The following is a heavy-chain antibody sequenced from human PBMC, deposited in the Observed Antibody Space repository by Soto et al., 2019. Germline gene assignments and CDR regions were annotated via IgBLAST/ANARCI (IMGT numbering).Heavy chain of an antibody. D-gene: IGHD6-19*01. CDR3: ATYYCAIEGSSGWPFDY. Sequence: QVQLVQSGAEVKKPGASVKVSCKTSGFTFTSYCMHWVRQAPGQGLEWMGIINPSGGGTSYAQKFQVRGTMTRVTSTSTAYMEMSSLRYKDTAMYYCATYYCAIEGSSGWPFDYWGQGTLVTVSS. CDR1: GFTFTSYC. CDR2: INPSGGGT. V-gene: IGHV1-46*01. J-gene: IGHJ4*02.